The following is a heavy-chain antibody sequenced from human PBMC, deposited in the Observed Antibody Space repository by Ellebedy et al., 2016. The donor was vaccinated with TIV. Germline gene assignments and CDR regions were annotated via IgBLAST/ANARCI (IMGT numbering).Heavy chain of an antibody. J-gene: IGHJ3*01. CDR1: GFSVMDDY. D-gene: IGHD6-19*01. CDR3: VRDRYTTGWYAFDV. Sequence: PGGSLRLSCEASGFSVMDDYMSWVRQAPGQGLEWVALVFGRDNTAYGGSVRGRFTVSRDKGTNTVFLQMSGLRADDAAVYYCVRDRYTTGWYAFDVWGLGTMVAVSS. V-gene: IGHV3-66*01. CDR2: VFGRDNT.